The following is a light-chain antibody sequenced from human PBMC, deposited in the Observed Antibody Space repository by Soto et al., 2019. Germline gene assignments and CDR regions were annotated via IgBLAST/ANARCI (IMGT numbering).Light chain of an antibody. J-gene: IGLJ3*02. CDR2: TNN. Sequence: QSVLTQPPSASGTPGQRVTISCSGSSSNIGSNTVNWYQQLPGTAPKLLIYTNNQQHSGVPDLVSGSKSGTSASLAISGLQSEDEADYYCTAWDVSLNGWVFGGGTALTVL. CDR3: TAWDVSLNGWV. CDR1: SSNIGSNT. V-gene: IGLV1-44*01.